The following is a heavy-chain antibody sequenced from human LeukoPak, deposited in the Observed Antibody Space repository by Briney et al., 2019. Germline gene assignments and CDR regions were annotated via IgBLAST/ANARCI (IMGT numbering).Heavy chain of an antibody. CDR2: ISDRGDLT. CDR1: GFAFSSLA. J-gene: IGHJ4*02. Sequence: GGSLRLSCAASGFAFSSLAMGWVRQAPGRGLEWVSVISDRGDLTYYADSVKGRFTLSRDNSKSTLYLQMNSLRAEDTAVYYCAKGPLSGTRYIDYWGQGALVTVSS. D-gene: IGHD3-16*02. V-gene: IGHV3-23*01. CDR3: AKGPLSGTRYIDY.